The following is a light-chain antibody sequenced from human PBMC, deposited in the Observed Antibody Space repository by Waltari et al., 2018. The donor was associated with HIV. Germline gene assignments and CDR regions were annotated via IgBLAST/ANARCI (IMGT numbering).Light chain of an antibody. CDR3: SSYTIDSTLV. CDR1: SSDVGGYNH. Sequence: QSALTQPASVSGSPGPSITISCTGTSSDVGGYNHVAWYQQHPGKAPKHIIYEVSNRPEGVFNPFSCAKSGNTACLPISGLQAEDDGDYFCSSYTIDSTLVFGGGTKLTVL. CDR2: EVS. J-gene: IGLJ2*01. V-gene: IGLV2-14*01.